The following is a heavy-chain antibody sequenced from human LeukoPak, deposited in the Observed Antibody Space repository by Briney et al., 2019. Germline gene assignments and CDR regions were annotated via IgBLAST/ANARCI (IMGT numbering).Heavy chain of an antibody. CDR3: VNHDYGDCYVG. CDR2: INEDGSNT. Sequence: GGSLRLSCAASGLTFSNYWMHSVRQAPGKGLVWVSRINEDGSNTDYADSVKGRFTISRDNAKNTLYLQMNSLRAEDTAVYFCVNHDYGDCYVGGGQGTLVTVSS. V-gene: IGHV3-74*01. J-gene: IGHJ4*02. CDR1: GLTFSNYW. D-gene: IGHD4-17*01.